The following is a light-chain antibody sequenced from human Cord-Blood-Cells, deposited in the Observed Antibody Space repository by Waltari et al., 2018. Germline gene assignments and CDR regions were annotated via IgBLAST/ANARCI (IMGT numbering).Light chain of an antibody. CDR2: AAS. CDR1: QGISNY. V-gene: IGKV1-27*01. J-gene: IGKJ4*01. CDR3: QKYNSAPLD. Sequence: IQMTHSPSPPSVSVGHRVTITCRASQGISNYIAWYQQKPGKVPDLLLYAASTLQSRVPSRFSGSGSGTDFTLTISSLQPEDVATYYCQKYNSAPLDIGGGTKVEIK.